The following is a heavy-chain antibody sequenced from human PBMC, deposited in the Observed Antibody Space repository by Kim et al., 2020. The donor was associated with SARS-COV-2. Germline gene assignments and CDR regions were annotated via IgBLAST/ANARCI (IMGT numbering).Heavy chain of an antibody. V-gene: IGHV4-39*01. Sequence: SETLSLTCTVSGGSISSSSYYWGWIRQPPGKGLEWIGSIYYSGSTYYNPSLKSRVTISVDTSKNQFSLKLSSVTAADTAVYYCARRRIAVAGWYFDLWGR. CDR2: IYYSGST. CDR1: GGSISSSSYY. J-gene: IGHJ2*01. D-gene: IGHD6-19*01. CDR3: ARRRIAVAGWYFDL.